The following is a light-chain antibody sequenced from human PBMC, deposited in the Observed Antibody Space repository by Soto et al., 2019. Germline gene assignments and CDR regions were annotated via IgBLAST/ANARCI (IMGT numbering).Light chain of an antibody. CDR3: SSHGGNSPYV. Sequence: QSALTQPPSASGSPGQSVAISCTGTTSDIGGYDYVSWYQQHPGKAPQLMIYEVNKRPSGVPDRFSGSKSGNTASLTVSGLHAEDEADYYCSSHGGNSPYVFGTGTKLTVL. CDR1: TSDIGGYDY. J-gene: IGLJ1*01. CDR2: EVN. V-gene: IGLV2-8*01.